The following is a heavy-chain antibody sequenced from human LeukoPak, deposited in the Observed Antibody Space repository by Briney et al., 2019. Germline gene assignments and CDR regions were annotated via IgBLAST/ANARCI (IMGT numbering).Heavy chain of an antibody. CDR2: NNPNTGGT. CDR1: GYTFTDYY. Sequence: SVKVSCQASGYTFTDYYMHWVRQAPGQGLEWMGRNNPNTGGTIYTQKFQGRVTMTRDTSISTAYMELNRLTSDDTAVYYCVREYCSSTSCHYYFDYWGQGALVTVSS. CDR3: VREYCSSTSCHYYFDY. J-gene: IGHJ4*02. D-gene: IGHD2-2*01. V-gene: IGHV1-2*06.